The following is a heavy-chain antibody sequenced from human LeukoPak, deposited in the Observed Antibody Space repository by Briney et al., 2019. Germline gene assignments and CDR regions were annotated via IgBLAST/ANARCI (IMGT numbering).Heavy chain of an antibody. D-gene: IGHD2-2*01. CDR3: ARAVTPYQLLHNWFDP. J-gene: IGHJ5*02. V-gene: IGHV1-69*13. Sequence: SVKVSCKASGGTFSSYAISWVRQAPGQGLEWTGGIIPIFGTANHAQKFQGRVTITADESTSTAYMELSSLRSEDTAVYYCARAVTPYQLLHNWFDPWGQGTLVTVSS. CDR1: GGTFSSYA. CDR2: IIPIFGTA.